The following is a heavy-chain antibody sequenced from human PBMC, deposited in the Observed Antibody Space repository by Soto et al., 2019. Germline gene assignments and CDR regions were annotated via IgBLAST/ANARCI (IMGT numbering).Heavy chain of an antibody. CDR2: ISPYNGNT. V-gene: IGHV1-18*01. D-gene: IGHD6-19*01. CDR1: GYTFISYG. CDR3: AGYSQKWLVDAFDI. Sequence: QVPLAQSGGEVKKPGASVRVSCKASGYTFISYGISWVRQAPGQGLEWMGWISPYNGNTNYAQSFHGRVSMSTDTSTSTAYMELRILRSDDTAVYYCAGYSQKWLVDAFDIWGPGTMVTVSS. J-gene: IGHJ3*02.